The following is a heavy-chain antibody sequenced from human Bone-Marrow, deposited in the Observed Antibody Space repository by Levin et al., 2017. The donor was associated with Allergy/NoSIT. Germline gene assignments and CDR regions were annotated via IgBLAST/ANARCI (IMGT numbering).Heavy chain of an antibody. Sequence: EASVKVSCKASGYTFTNYDINWVRQATGQGLEWMGWMNPNNGHTGYAQKFQGRLTMTRNPSISTAYMELSSLRSEDTAVYFCLKRLAPAGTTYSAFDFWGQGTMVTVSS. CDR3: LKRLAPAGTTYSAFDF. D-gene: IGHD6-13*01. V-gene: IGHV1-8*01. CDR2: MNPNNGHT. CDR1: GYTFTNYD. J-gene: IGHJ3*01.